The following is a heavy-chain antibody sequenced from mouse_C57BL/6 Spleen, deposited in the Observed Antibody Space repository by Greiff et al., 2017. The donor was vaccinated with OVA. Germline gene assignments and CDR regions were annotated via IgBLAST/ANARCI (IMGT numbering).Heavy chain of an antibody. Sequence: QVQLQQSGPELVKPGASVKISCKASGYAFSSSWMNWVKQRPGKGLEWIGRIYPGDGDTNYNGKFKGKATLTADKSSSTAYMQLSSLTSEDSAVYFCAREGYDYDCYWYFDVWGTGTTVTVSS. CDR3: AREGYDYDCYWYFDV. D-gene: IGHD2-4*01. V-gene: IGHV1-82*01. CDR1: GYAFSSSW. J-gene: IGHJ1*03. CDR2: IYPGDGDT.